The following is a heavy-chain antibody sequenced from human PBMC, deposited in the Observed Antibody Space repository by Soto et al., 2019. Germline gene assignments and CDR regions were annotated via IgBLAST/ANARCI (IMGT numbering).Heavy chain of an antibody. CDR1: GYTFTNYA. Sequence: ASVKVSCKASGYTFTNYAMHWVRQAPGQRLEWMGWINPGSGYTKYSQNFQGRVTFTRDTSASTAYMDLSRLRSEGTAVYYCARDGGPDYGGYLRLFDYWGQGTLVTVSS. J-gene: IGHJ4*02. CDR2: INPGSGYT. V-gene: IGHV1-3*01. CDR3: ARDGGPDYGGYLRLFDY. D-gene: IGHD4-17*01.